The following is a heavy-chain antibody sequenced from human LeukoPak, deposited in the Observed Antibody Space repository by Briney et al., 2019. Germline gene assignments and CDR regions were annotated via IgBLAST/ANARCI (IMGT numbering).Heavy chain of an antibody. CDR2: ISPYNGNT. J-gene: IGHJ4*02. CDR1: GYSFTNYV. D-gene: IGHD6-13*01. V-gene: IGHV1-18*01. Sequence: ASVKVSCKASGYSFTNYVINWVRHVPGQGLEWIGWISPYNGNTDYAQKLQGRVTLTTDTSTSTAYMELRSLRSDDTAVYYCARPGTSWYTTYYFDSWGQGTLVTVSS. CDR3: ARPGTSWYTTYYFDS.